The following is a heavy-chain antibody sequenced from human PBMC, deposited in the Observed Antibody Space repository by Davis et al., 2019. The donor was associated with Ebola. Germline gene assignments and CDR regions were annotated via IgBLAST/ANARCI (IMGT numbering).Heavy chain of an antibody. CDR2: IWYDGSNK. CDR3: AREGRRSRYGGNPGEPGY. CDR1: GFTFSSYG. J-gene: IGHJ4*02. D-gene: IGHD4-23*01. V-gene: IGHV3-33*01. Sequence: GGSLRLSCAASGFTFSSYGMHWVRQAPGKGLEWVAVIWYDGSNKYYADSVKGRFTISRDNAKNSLYLQMNSLRDEDTAVYYCAREGRRSRYGGNPGEPGYWGQGTLVTVSS.